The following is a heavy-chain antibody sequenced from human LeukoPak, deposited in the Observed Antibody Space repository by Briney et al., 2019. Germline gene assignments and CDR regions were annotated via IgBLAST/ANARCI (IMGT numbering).Heavy chain of an antibody. Sequence: PGGSLRLSCAASGFNVSNNYMSWVRQAPGKGLEWVSVIYIGGSTYYADSVKGRFTISRVNSKNTLYLQMNSLRGVDTAVYYCARGLAGEDWGQGTLVTVSS. D-gene: IGHD6-19*01. V-gene: IGHV3-66*01. CDR3: ARGLAGED. CDR2: IYIGGST. CDR1: GFNVSNNY. J-gene: IGHJ4*02.